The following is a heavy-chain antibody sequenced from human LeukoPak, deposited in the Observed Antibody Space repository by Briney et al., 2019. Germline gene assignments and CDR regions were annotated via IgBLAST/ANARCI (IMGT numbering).Heavy chain of an antibody. CDR1: GFTLSNYW. V-gene: IGHV3-7*02. CDR3: ARPETQYSSGLDGFDI. J-gene: IGHJ3*02. CDR2: INEDGSEK. D-gene: IGHD6-19*01. Sequence: GGSLRLSCAASGFTLSNYWMTWVRQAPGKRLEWVANINEDGSEKNYVDSVRGRFTISRDDAKNTLYLQMNSLRTEDTAVYYCARPETQYSSGLDGFDIWGQGTMVTVSS.